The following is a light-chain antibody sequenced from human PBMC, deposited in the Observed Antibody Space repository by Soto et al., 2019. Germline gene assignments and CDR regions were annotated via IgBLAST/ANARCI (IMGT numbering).Light chain of an antibody. CDR1: QRVTNS. Sequence: EIVLTQSPATLSLSPGERATLSCRASQRVTNSLAWYQQKPGQAPRLLVYDASNRATGIPTRFSGSGSGTDFTLTISRLEPEDLAVYYCRQYGSSPLTFGGGTKVDIK. CDR2: DAS. V-gene: IGKV3-20*01. CDR3: RQYGSSPLT. J-gene: IGKJ4*01.